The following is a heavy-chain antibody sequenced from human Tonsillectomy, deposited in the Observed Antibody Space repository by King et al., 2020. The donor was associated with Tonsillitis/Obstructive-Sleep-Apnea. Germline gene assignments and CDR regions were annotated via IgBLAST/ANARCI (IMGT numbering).Heavy chain of an antibody. CDR1: GGSFSAYY. CDR2: INHSGST. Sequence: VQLQQWGAGLLKPSETLSLTCAVYGGSFSAYYWNWIRQPPGKGLEWIGEINHSGSTNYNPSLKSRVIISVDTSKHQFSLKLSSVTAVDTAVYYCAKSSRFDPWGQGTLVTVSS. V-gene: IGHV4-34*01. J-gene: IGHJ5*02. CDR3: AKSSRFDP.